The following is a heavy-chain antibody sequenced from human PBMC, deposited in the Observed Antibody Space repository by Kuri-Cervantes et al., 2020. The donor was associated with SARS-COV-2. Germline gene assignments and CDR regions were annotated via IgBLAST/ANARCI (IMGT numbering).Heavy chain of an antibody. J-gene: IGHJ4*02. V-gene: IGHV3-21*01. Sequence: ETLSLTCTVSGYSISSGYYWGWIRQPPGKGLEWVSSISSSSSYIYYADSVKGRFTISRDNAKNSLYLQMNYLGAGDTALYYCASPGSGKGAIDYWGQGTLVTVSS. CDR1: GYSISSGYY. CDR3: ASPGSGKGAIDY. CDR2: ISSSSSYI. D-gene: IGHD6-25*01.